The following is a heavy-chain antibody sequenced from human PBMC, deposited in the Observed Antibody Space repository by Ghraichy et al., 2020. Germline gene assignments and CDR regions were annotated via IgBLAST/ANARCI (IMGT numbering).Heavy chain of an antibody. J-gene: IGHJ4*02. CDR3: ARVQYNTGGKDY. Sequence: ASVKVSCKASGYTFTGYYMHWVRQAPGQGLEWMGWINPNSGGTSYAQKFQGRVTMTRDTSISTAYMELSRLRSDDTAVYYCARVQYNTGGKDYWGQGTLVTVSS. D-gene: IGHD1-14*01. V-gene: IGHV1-2*02. CDR2: INPNSGGT. CDR1: GYTFTGYY.